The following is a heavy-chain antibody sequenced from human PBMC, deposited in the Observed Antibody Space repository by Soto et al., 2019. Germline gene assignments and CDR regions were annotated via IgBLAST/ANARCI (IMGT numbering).Heavy chain of an antibody. CDR3: AREQPRSDSSHWYFDY. D-gene: IGHD6-13*01. V-gene: IGHV3-48*01. CDR2: ISSSSSII. J-gene: IGHJ4*02. CDR1: RFSFSSYG. Sequence: EVQLVDSGGGVVHPGGSLRLSCVASRFSFSSYGMNWVRQAPGKGLEWVSYISSSSSIIYYADSVKGRFTISRDNAKNSLYLQMNSLRAEDTAMYYCAREQPRSDSSHWYFDYWGQGTLVTVSS.